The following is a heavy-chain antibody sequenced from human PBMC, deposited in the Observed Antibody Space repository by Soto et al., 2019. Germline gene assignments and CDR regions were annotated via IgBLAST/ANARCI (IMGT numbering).Heavy chain of an antibody. CDR1: GFTFDDYA. V-gene: IGHV3-9*01. CDR3: ARDMGYDSRGYYDY. D-gene: IGHD3-22*01. J-gene: IGHJ4*02. CDR2: LSWNSGTI. Sequence: PGGSLRLSCAASGFTFDDYAMHWVRLAPGKGLEWASGLSWNSGTIDYADSVKGRFTISRDNARDSLYLQMNSLRTEDTALYYCARDMGYDSRGYYDYWGQGTLVTVSS.